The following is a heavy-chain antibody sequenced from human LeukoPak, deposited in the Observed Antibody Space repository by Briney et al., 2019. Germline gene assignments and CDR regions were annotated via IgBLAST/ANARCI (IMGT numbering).Heavy chain of an antibody. D-gene: IGHD1-26*01. Sequence: GGSLRLSCAASGFIFSDYGMNWVRQTAGKGLEWVSYISSDGKTMYYTDSVRGRFTISRDNAKSSLYLQMNSLRAEDTAIYYCARDPYNGNYGDSYYYYMDVWGKGTTVTISS. CDR1: GFIFSDYG. V-gene: IGHV3-48*03. CDR3: ARDPYNGNYGDSYYYYMDV. J-gene: IGHJ6*03. CDR2: ISSDGKTM.